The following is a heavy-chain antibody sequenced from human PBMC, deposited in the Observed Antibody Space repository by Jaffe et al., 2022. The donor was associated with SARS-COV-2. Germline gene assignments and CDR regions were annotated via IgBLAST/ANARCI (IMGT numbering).Heavy chain of an antibody. D-gene: IGHD7-27*01. CDR3: VKTGEEGYYYYYGMDV. CDR1: GFTFSSYA. J-gene: IGHJ6*02. V-gene: IGHV3-64D*09. Sequence: EVQLVESGGGLVQPGGSLRLSCSASGFTFSSYAMHWVRQAPGKGLEYVSAISSNGGSTYYADSVKGRFTISRDNSKNTLYLQMSSLRAEDTAVYYCVKTGEEGYYYYYGMDVWGQGTTVTVSS. CDR2: ISSNGGST.